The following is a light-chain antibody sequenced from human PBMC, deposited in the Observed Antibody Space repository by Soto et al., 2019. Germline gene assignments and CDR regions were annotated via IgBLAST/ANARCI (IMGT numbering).Light chain of an antibody. J-gene: IGLJ2*01. Sequence: QSVLTQPPSASGTPGHGVTISCSGNSSNIGRSTVSWYQHLPGTAPKLLIYSNDHRPSGVPDRFSGSKSGTSASLAISGLQSEDEADYYCAAWDDSLNGVVFGGGTKVTVL. CDR3: AAWDDSLNGVV. CDR1: SSNIGRST. V-gene: IGLV1-44*01. CDR2: SND.